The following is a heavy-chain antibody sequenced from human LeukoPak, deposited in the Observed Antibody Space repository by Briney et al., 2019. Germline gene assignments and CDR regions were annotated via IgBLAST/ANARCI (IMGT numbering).Heavy chain of an antibody. V-gene: IGHV3-23*01. CDR3: ATLSFGGYYRAFDN. Sequence: GGTQRLSCAASGFSFSNYGMNWVRQAPGKGLEWVSGITGNGGTTYYADSVKGRFSISRDNSKNTLYLQLDSLRADDTAVYYCATLSFGGYYRAFDNWGQGTLVTVSS. CDR1: GFSFSNYG. CDR2: ITGNGGTT. D-gene: IGHD3-22*01. J-gene: IGHJ4*02.